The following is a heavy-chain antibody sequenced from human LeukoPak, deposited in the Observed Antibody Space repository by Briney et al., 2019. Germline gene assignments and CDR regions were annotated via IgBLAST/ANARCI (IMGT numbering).Heavy chain of an antibody. J-gene: IGHJ5*02. D-gene: IGHD2-21*02. V-gene: IGHV4-39*07. CDR2: IHYSGST. Sequence: QVSETLSLTCNISGGSITSSSYYWGWIRQPPGKGLELIGSIHYSGSTYYNPSLKSQATISVDTSKNQFSLQLSSVTAADTAVYYCARDRRTFCGDSTCSLWFDPWGQGTLVTVSS. CDR3: ARDRRTFCGDSTCSLWFDP. CDR1: GGSITSSSYY.